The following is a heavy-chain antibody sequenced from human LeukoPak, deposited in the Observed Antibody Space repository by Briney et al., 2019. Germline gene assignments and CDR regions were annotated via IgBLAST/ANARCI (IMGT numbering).Heavy chain of an antibody. Sequence: GSLKLSCAASGFTFSDYEINWVRQAPGKGVEWVAYISGSGHDINYSDSVKGRFTISRDNAKNSLYLQMSSLRVEDTAVYYCTRDPRHFDSCGQGTLVTVSS. CDR1: GFTFSDYE. D-gene: IGHD6-6*01. J-gene: IGHJ5*01. V-gene: IGHV3-48*03. CDR2: ISGSGHDI. CDR3: TRDPRHFDS.